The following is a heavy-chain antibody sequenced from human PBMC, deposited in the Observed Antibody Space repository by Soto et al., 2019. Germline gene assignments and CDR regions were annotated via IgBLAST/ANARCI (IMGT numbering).Heavy chain of an antibody. CDR3: ARGFSGGWPFDY. V-gene: IGHV1-46*01. CDR2: INPSGGST. Sequence: QVQLVQSGAEVKKPGASVKVSCKASGYTFTNYYIHWVRQAPGQGLEWMGIINPSGGSTSYAQKFQGRVTMTRDTSTNTVYMELSSLRSEDTAVYYCARGFSGGWPFDYWGQGTLVTVSS. D-gene: IGHD6-19*01. CDR1: GYTFTNYY. J-gene: IGHJ4*02.